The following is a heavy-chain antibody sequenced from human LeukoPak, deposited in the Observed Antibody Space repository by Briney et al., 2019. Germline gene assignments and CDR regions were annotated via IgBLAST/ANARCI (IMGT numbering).Heavy chain of an antibody. CDR1: GFTFSSYW. D-gene: IGHD2-15*01. V-gene: IGHV3-74*01. Sequence: PGGSLRLSCAASGFTFSSYWMHWVRQAPGKGLVWVSRINSDGSSTTYADSVKGRFTISRDNAKNTLHLQMNSLRAEDAAVYYCARVKVVSQTAWLDPWGQGTLVTVSS. CDR2: INSDGSST. J-gene: IGHJ5*02. CDR3: ARVKVVSQTAWLDP.